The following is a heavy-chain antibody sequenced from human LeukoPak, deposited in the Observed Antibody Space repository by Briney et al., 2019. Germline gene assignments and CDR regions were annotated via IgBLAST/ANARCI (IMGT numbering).Heavy chain of an antibody. D-gene: IGHD6-6*01. CDR1: GFTFSSYA. CDR2: ISDSGGNT. V-gene: IGHV3-23*01. CDR3: AREVAARPHYYYYGMDV. Sequence: GGSLRLSCAASGFTFSSYAMSWVRQAPGKGLEWVSVISDSGGNTYYADSVKGRFTISRDNSKNTLYLQLNSLRAEDTAVYYCAREVAARPHYYYYGMDVWGQGTTVTVSS. J-gene: IGHJ6*02.